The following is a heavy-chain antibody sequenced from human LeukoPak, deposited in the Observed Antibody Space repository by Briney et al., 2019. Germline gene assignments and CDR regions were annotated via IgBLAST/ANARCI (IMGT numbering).Heavy chain of an antibody. J-gene: IGHJ4*02. D-gene: IGHD5/OR15-5a*01. CDR2: ISTSGST. CDR3: ARANRVSLYYFDY. V-gene: IGHV4-4*07. CDR1: GASISNYY. Sequence: SETLSLTCTVSGASISNYYWSWIRQPAGKGLEWIGRISTSGSTNYNPSLKSRVTISVDTSKNQFSLKLSSVTAADTAVYYCARANRVSLYYFDYWGQGTLVTVSS.